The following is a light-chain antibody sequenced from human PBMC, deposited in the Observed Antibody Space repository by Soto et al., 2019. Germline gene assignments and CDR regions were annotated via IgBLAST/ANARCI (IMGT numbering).Light chain of an antibody. CDR3: QQYYDTPYT. J-gene: IGKJ2*01. V-gene: IGKV1-9*01. CDR2: AAY. Sequence: DIQLTQSPSFLSASVGDRVTITCRASQGISSYLAWYQQKPGKAPELLIYAAYTLQSGVPSRFSGSGYGTDFTLPISSLQSEDSETDYCQQYYDTPYTFGQGNKLVMK. CDR1: QGISSY.